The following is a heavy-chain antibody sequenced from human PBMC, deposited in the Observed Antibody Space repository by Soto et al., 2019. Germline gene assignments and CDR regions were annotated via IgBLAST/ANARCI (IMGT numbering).Heavy chain of an antibody. J-gene: IGHJ5*02. Sequence: QVQLVQSGAEVKKPGASMKVSCKASGYTFTSYNIHWVRQAPGQGLEWVGMINPRGFFTTYAQKFRGRVTMTGDTSTSVVYMELTNLRSEDTAMYYCARGLGSGWHNNWFDPWGQGTLVTVSS. CDR3: ARGLGSGWHNNWFDP. CDR2: INPRGFFT. CDR1: GYTFTSYN. V-gene: IGHV1-46*01. D-gene: IGHD6-19*01.